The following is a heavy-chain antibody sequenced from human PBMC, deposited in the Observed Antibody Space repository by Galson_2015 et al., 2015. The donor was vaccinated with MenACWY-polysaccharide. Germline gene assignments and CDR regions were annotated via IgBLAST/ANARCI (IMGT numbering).Heavy chain of an antibody. J-gene: IGHJ4*02. CDR3: SKDVRANAVPTASAPGGPTDS. CDR2: ISGGGSLS. V-gene: IGHV3-23*01. D-gene: IGHD6-6*01. Sequence: SMRTGCAAEGVTFSHYAMTWVRQAPGKRLEWVASISGGGSLSGYPYSVKGRIPVSRDNFKCTLLLDMLSLRAEDTAVYDCSKDVRANAVPTASAPGGPTDSWGQGTLVTVSS. CDR1: GVTFSHYA.